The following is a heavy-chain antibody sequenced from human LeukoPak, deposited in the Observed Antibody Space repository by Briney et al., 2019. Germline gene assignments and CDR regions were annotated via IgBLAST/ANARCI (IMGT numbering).Heavy chain of an antibody. Sequence: SENLSLTCTVSGGSISSSSYYWGWIRQPPGKGLEWIGSIYYSGSTYYNPSLKSRVTISVDTSKNQFSLKLSSVTAADTAVYYCARETYDSSGYYVDYWGQGTLVTVSS. D-gene: IGHD3-22*01. CDR1: GGSISSSSYY. V-gene: IGHV4-39*07. J-gene: IGHJ4*02. CDR3: ARETYDSSGYYVDY. CDR2: IYYSGST.